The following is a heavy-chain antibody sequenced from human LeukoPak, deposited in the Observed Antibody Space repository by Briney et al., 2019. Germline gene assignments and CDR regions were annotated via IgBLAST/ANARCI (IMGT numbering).Heavy chain of an antibody. CDR2: ISSSSSYI. CDR3: ARGATVGQLVPFDY. D-gene: IGHD6-13*01. Sequence: GGSLRLSCAASGFTFSSYSMNWVRQAPGKGLEWVSSISSSSSYIYYADSVKGRFTISRDNAKNSLYLQMNSLRAEDTAVYHCARGATVGQLVPFDYWGQGTLVTVSS. V-gene: IGHV3-21*01. CDR1: GFTFSSYS. J-gene: IGHJ4*02.